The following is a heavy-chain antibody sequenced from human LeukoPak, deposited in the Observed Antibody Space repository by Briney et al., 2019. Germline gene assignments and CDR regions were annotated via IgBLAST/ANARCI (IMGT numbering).Heavy chain of an antibody. V-gene: IGHV3-30*03. Sequence: PGGSLRLSCAASEFTFSTYSMNWVRQAPGKGLEWVAVISYDGSNKYYADSVKGRFTISRDNSKNTLYLQMNSLRAEDTAVYYCARSKIRRIAAAGTGYWGQGTLVTVSS. CDR2: ISYDGSNK. J-gene: IGHJ4*02. D-gene: IGHD6-13*01. CDR3: ARSKIRRIAAAGTGY. CDR1: EFTFSTYS.